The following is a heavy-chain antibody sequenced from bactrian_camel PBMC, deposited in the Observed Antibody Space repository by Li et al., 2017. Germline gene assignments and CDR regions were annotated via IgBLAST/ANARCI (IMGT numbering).Heavy chain of an antibody. J-gene: IGHJ4*01. CDR3: ATDPTCTVLSGSWSRTYEFKR. D-gene: IGHD3*01. Sequence: QVQLVESGGGSVQAGGSLRLSCAASGYTYSSYCVGWFRKRAGEEREGVAGLLPRGGRTYYADSVKGRFTVSQDNAKNTVYLEMNSLKPEDTAMYYCATDPTCTVLSGSWSRTYEFKRWGQGTQVTVS. CDR2: LLPRGGRT. CDR1: GYTYSSYC. V-gene: IGHV3S1*01.